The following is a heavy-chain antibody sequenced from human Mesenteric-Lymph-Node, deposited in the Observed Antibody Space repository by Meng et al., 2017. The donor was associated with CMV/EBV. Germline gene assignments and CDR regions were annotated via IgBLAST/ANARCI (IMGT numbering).Heavy chain of an antibody. CDR2: ISWNSGSI. D-gene: IGHD5-18*01. Sequence: GGSLRLSCAASGFTFSTHWMSWVRQAPGKGLEWVSGISWNSGSIGYADSVKGRFTISRDNAKNSLYLQMNSLRAEDTALYYCAREGGTAMVRNYYGMDVWGQGTTVTVSS. CDR3: AREGGTAMVRNYYGMDV. J-gene: IGHJ6*02. V-gene: IGHV3-20*04. CDR1: GFTFSTHW.